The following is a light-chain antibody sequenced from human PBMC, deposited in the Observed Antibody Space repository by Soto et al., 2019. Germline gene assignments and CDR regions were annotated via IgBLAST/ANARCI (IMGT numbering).Light chain of an antibody. J-gene: IGKJ1*01. CDR3: HQYGSSPRT. CDR2: GAS. Sequence: EIVLTQSPGTLSLSPGERATLSCRASQSVGDNYLAWYQQKPGQAPRLLIYGASSRATGIPARFSGSGSGTDFTLTISRLEPEDFAVYYCHQYGSSPRTFGQGTKVEIK. CDR1: QSVGDNY. V-gene: IGKV3-20*01.